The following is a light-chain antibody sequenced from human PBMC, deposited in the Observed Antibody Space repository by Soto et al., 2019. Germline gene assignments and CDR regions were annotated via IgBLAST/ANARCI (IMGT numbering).Light chain of an antibody. CDR2: EVS. CDR3: SSYTRSSIYV. V-gene: IGLV2-14*01. CDR1: SSDVGCYNY. J-gene: IGLJ1*01. Sequence: QSALTQPASVSGSPGQSITISCTGTSSDVGCYNYVSWYQQHPGKAPKLMIYEVSNRPSGVSNRFSGSKSGNTASLTISGLQAEDEADYYCSSYTRSSIYVFGTGTKLSVL.